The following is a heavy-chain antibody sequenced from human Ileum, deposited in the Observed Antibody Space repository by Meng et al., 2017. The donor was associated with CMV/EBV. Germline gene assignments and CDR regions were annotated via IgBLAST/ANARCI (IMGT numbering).Heavy chain of an antibody. V-gene: IGHV3-23*03. CDR1: GFTFGDYA. D-gene: IGHD4/OR15-4a*01. Sequence: GESLKISCAASGFTFGDYAMGWVRQAPGKGLEWVSVIYTSNSGTRYADSVKGRFTISRDNSKKTLFLQIDSLRAEDTARYYCARGWSGGIDYYFDFWGQGTLVTVSS. CDR2: IYTSNSGT. J-gene: IGHJ4*02. CDR3: ARGWSGGIDYYFDF.